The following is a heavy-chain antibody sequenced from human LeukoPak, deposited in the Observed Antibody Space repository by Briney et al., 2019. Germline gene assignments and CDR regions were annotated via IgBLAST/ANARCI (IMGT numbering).Heavy chain of an antibody. CDR1: GYSFTDYI. D-gene: IGHD3-22*01. Sequence: ASVKVSCKTSGYSFTDYIIAWVRQAPGQGLEWLGWIGTYDGHTNYAQKAQGRVTMTTDTSATTAYLELRSLTSDDTALYYCARLMDNNYDGSAFDYWGQGTLVTVSS. V-gene: IGHV1-18*01. CDR3: ARLMDNNYDGSAFDY. J-gene: IGHJ4*02. CDR2: IGTYDGHT.